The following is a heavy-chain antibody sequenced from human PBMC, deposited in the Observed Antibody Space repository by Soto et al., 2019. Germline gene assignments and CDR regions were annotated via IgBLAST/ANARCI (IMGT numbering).Heavy chain of an antibody. CDR2: IYYSGST. Sequence: QLQLQESGPGLVKPSETLSLTCTVSGGSISSSTYYWGWIRQPPGKGLEWIGNIYYSGSTYYNPSLTSPVTISVDTSETQFSLKLSSVTAADTAVYYCTTSNWFDPWGQGTLVTVSS. V-gene: IGHV4-39*01. CDR1: GGSISSSTYY. J-gene: IGHJ5*02. CDR3: TTSNWFDP.